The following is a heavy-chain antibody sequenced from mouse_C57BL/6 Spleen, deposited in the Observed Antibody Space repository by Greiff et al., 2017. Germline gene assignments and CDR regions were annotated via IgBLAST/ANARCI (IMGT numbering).Heavy chain of an antibody. D-gene: IGHD2-5*01. J-gene: IGHJ1*03. CDR2: INPSTGGT. V-gene: IGHV1-42*01. CDR1: GYSFTGYY. Sequence: VQLQQSGPELVKPGASVKISCKASGYSFTGYYMNWVKQSPEKSLEWIGEINPSTGGTTYNQKFKAKAKLTVDKSSSTAYMQLKSLTSEDSAVYYCARSMGYSNYVGYFDVWGTGTTVTVSS. CDR3: ARSMGYSNYVGYFDV.